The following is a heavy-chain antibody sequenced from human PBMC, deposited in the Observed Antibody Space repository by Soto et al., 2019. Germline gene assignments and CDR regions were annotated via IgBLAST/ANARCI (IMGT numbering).Heavy chain of an antibody. V-gene: IGHV2-5*01. CDR2: IYWYDDK. CDR3: AQVDDVAALFAY. D-gene: IGHD6-6*01. CDR1: GFSLSTTGEG. J-gene: IGHJ4*02. Sequence: QITLKESGPTLVKPTQPLTLTCTFSGFSLSTTGEGVGWIRQPPGKALEWLAVIYWYDDKSYSPSLKSRLTISKDTSKKQVVLTMMNMAPVDTGTYYCAQVDDVAALFAYLGQGTLVTVSS.